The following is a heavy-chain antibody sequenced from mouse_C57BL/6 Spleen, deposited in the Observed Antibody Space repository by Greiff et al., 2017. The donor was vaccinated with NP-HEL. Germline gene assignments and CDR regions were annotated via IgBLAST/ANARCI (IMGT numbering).Heavy chain of an antibody. CDR2: IDPADGET. J-gene: IGHJ3*01. CDR3: ARRGDYDGVWFAD. CDR1: GFNIKDYY. V-gene: IGHV14-2*01. Sequence: VQLQQSGAELVKPGASVKLSCTASGFNIKDYYMHWVKQRTEQGLEWIGRIDPADGETKYAPKFQGKATITADTSSNTASLQLSSLTSEDTAVYYCARRGDYDGVWFADWGKGALVTVSA. D-gene: IGHD2-4*01.